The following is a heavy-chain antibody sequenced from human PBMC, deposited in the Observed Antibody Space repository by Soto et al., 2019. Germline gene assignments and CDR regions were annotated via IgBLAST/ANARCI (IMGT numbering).Heavy chain of an antibody. V-gene: IGHV4-39*01. CDR2: IYYSGST. CDR1: RGSISSSSYY. CDR3: ARHWVVAATHRGNWFDP. J-gene: IGHJ5*02. Sequence: TSETLSITCTVSRGSISSSSYYWGWIRQPPGKRMEWIGSIYYSGSTYYNPSLKSRVTISVDTSKNQFSLKLSSVTAADTAVYYCARHWVVAATHRGNWFDPWGQGTLVTVSS. D-gene: IGHD2-15*01.